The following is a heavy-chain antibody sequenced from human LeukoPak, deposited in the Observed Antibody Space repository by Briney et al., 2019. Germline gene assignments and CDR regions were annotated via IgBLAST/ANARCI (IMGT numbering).Heavy chain of an antibody. CDR1: GGSFSGYY. J-gene: IGHJ5*02. CDR3: ARVLHYYDSSGYYYWFDP. D-gene: IGHD3-22*01. V-gene: IGHV4-34*01. Sequence: SETLSLTCAVSGGSFSGYYWSWIRQPPGKGLEWIGEINHSGSTNYNPSLKSRVTISVDTSKNQFSLKLSSVTAADTAVYYCARVLHYYDSSGYYYWFDPWGQGTLVTVSS. CDR2: INHSGST.